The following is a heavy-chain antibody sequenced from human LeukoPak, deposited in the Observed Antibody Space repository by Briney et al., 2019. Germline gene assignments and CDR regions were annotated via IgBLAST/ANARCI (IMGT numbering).Heavy chain of an antibody. Sequence: ASVKVSCKASGYTFTSYGISWVRQAPGQGLEWMGWISAYNGNTNYAQKLQGRVTMTTDTSASTAYMELSSLRSEDTAVYYCARGYYYDSSGSSVDYWGQGTLVTVSS. J-gene: IGHJ4*02. CDR3: ARGYYYDSSGSSVDY. CDR2: ISAYNGNT. CDR1: GYTFTSYG. V-gene: IGHV1-18*01. D-gene: IGHD3-22*01.